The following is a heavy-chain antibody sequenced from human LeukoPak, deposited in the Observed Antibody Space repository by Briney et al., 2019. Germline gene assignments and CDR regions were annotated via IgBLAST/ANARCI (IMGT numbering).Heavy chain of an antibody. D-gene: IGHD3-10*01. CDR3: ARGKNPYGVRGVRRPLGYNWFDP. J-gene: IGHJ5*02. CDR1: GGSISSSSYY. Sequence: SETLSLTCTVSGGSISSSSYYWGWIRQPPGKGLEWIGSIYYSGSTYYNPSLKSRVTISVDTSKNQFSLKLSSVTAADTAVYYCARGKNPYGVRGVRRPLGYNWFDPWGQGTLVTVSS. V-gene: IGHV4-39*07. CDR2: IYYSGST.